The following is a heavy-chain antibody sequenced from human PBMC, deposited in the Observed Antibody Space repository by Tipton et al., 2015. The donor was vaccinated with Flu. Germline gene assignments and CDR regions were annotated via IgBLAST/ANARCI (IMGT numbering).Heavy chain of an antibody. CDR3: ARGGYSYGYGKNYYYYGMDV. Sequence: TLSLTCTVSVGSISSGSYYWSWIRQPAGKGLEWIGRIYTSGSTNYNPSLKSRVTISVDTSKNQFSLKLSSVTAADTAVYYCARGGYSYGYGKNYYYYGMDVWGQGTTVTVSS. V-gene: IGHV4-61*02. CDR2: IYTSGST. CDR1: VGSISSGSYY. J-gene: IGHJ6*02. D-gene: IGHD5-18*01.